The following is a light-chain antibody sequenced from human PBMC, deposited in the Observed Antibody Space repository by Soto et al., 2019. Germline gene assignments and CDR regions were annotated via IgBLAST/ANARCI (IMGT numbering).Light chain of an antibody. Sequence: QSALTQPPSASGSPGQSVTISCTGTRSDVGGYNYVSWYQQHPGKAPKLMISEVSKRPSGVPDRFSGSKSGNTAFLTVSGLQADDAADYYFSSFAGNNNLVFGGGTKLTVL. CDR1: RSDVGGYNY. J-gene: IGLJ2*01. V-gene: IGLV2-8*01. CDR2: EVS. CDR3: SSFAGNNNLV.